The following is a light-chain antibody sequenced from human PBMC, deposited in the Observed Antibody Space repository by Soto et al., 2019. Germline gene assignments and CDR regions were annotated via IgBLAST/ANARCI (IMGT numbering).Light chain of an antibody. CDR1: QNVLSN. CDR3: QQYISWPRT. J-gene: IGKJ1*01. V-gene: IGKV3-15*01. CDR2: GAS. Sequence: EITLTQSTGTLSVSPGESATLSCRASQNVLSNLAWYQQKPGQAPRLLIYGASTRATDIPARFSGSGSGTQFTLTIGSLQSEDFALYYCQQYISWPRTFGQGTKVDIK.